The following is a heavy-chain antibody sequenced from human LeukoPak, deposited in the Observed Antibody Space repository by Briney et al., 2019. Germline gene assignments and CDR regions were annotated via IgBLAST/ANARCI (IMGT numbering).Heavy chain of an antibody. J-gene: IGHJ4*02. CDR1: GGSISSCGYY. CDR3: ARGGDVRLSLSFDY. CDR2: IYYSGST. V-gene: IGHV4-31*03. Sequence: PSQTLSLTCTVSGGSISSCGYYWRWIRQHPGKGLEWIGYIYYSGSTYYNPSLKSRVTISVDTSKNQFSLKLSSVTAADTAVYYCARGGDVRLSLSFDYWGQGTLVTVSS.